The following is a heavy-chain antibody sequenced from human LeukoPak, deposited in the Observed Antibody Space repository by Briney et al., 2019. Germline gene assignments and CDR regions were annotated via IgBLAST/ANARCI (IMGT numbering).Heavy chain of an antibody. V-gene: IGHV3-23*01. D-gene: IGHD2-21*02. CDR3: AKDPSVRLLRNKWFGP. CDR2: ISNSGGTT. CDR1: GFTFTTFA. Sequence: PGGSLRLSCAASGFTFTTFAMNWVRQAPGKGLEWVSAISNSGGTTYYADSVKGRFTISRDNSKSTLYLQMNSLRAEDTAIYYCAKDPSVRLLRNKWFGPWGQGTLVTVTS. J-gene: IGHJ5*02.